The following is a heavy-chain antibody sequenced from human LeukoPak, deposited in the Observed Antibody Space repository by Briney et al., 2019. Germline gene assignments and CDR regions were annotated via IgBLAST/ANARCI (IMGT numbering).Heavy chain of an antibody. V-gene: IGHV3-30*04. CDR1: GFTFSSYA. CDR3: VRDRDSTGYYDY. CDR2: ISYDGSNK. J-gene: IGHJ4*02. Sequence: GGSLRLSCAASGFTFSSYAMHWVRQAPGKGLEWVAVISYDGSNKYYADSVKGRFTISRDNSKNTLYLQTNSLRAEDTALYYCVRDRDSTGYYDYWGQGTLVTVSS. D-gene: IGHD3-22*01.